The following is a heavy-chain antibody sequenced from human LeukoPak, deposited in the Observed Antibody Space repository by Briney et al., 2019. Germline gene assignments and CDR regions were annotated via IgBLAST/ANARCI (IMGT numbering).Heavy chain of an antibody. J-gene: IGHJ5*02. D-gene: IGHD3-22*01. Sequence: SETLSLTCTVSGGSISSGDYYWSWIRQPPGKGLECIGYIYYSGSTYYNPSLKSRVTISVDTSKNQFSLKLSSVTAADTAVYYCARENYYDSSGAFDPWGQGTLVTVSS. CDR3: ARENYYDSSGAFDP. CDR1: GGSISSGDYY. V-gene: IGHV4-30-4*01. CDR2: IYYSGST.